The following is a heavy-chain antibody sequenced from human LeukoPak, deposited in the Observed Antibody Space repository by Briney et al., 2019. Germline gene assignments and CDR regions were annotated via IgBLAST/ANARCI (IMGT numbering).Heavy chain of an antibody. J-gene: IGHJ4*02. V-gene: IGHV3-15*01. D-gene: IGHD2-2*01. Sequence: SGGSLRLSCAASGFIFSSAWITWVRQAPGKGLEWVGHIKNETNGGTTDYAAPVKGRFIISRDDSKNTLYLQMNSLRTEDTAVYYCARGLCSSTSCYQGPFDYWGQGMLVTVSS. CDR3: ARGLCSSTSCYQGPFDY. CDR2: IKNETNGGTT. CDR1: GFIFSSAW.